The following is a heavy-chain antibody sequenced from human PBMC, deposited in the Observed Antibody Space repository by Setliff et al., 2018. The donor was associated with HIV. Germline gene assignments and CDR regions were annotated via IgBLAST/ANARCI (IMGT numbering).Heavy chain of an antibody. D-gene: IGHD3-3*01. Sequence: SETLSLTCAVSGGAIANSRHYWVWIRQSPGKGLEWIGTRISDSATTSVNPSLKSRVTISLDTSKKQFSLKVISVTAADTAIYYCASIRVVDNFWSGYYNFDYYMDVWGKGTTVTVSS. CDR2: ISDSATT. V-gene: IGHV4-39*07. CDR3: ASIRVVDNFWSGYYNFDYYMDV. J-gene: IGHJ6*03. CDR1: GGAIANSRHY.